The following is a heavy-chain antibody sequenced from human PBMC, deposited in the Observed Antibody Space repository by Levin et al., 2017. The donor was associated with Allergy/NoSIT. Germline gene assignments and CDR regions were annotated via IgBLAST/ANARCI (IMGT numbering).Heavy chain of an antibody. D-gene: IGHD3-22*01. Sequence: GGSLRLSCAASGILFSSYDMNWVRQAPGKGLEWVSSISAGGNYIYYADSVEGRFTISRDNAKNSLFLQMNSLRAEDTAVYYCASWAMYHYDRSAFDYFYYAMDVWGQGTTVTVSS. CDR3: ASWAMYHYDRSAFDYFYYAMDV. CDR2: ISAGGNYI. J-gene: IGHJ6*02. CDR1: GILFSSYD. V-gene: IGHV3-21*01.